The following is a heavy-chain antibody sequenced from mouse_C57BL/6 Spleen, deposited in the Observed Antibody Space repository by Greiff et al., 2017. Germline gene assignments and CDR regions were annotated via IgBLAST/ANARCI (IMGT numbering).Heavy chain of an antibody. D-gene: IGHD3-2*02. CDR2: IDPSASYT. CDR3: ERNGGRRLRPRYFDV. Sequence: QVQLQQPGAELVKPGASVKLSCKASGYTFTSYWMQWVKQRPGQGLEWIGEIDPSASYTNYNQKFKGKATLTVDTSSSTAYMQLSSLTSEDSAVYYCERNGGRRLRPRYFDVWGTGTTVTVSS. J-gene: IGHJ1*03. CDR1: GYTFTSYW. V-gene: IGHV1-50*01.